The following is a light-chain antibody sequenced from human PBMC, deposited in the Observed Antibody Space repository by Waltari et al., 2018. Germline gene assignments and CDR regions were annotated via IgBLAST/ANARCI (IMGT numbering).Light chain of an antibody. J-gene: IGLJ2*01. CDR3: CSYAGSYTFGV. CDR1: SSDVGGYNY. Sequence: QSALTQPRSVSGSPGQSVTISCTGTSSDVGGYNYVSWYQQLPGKAPKLIIYEINNRPSGVPERFSGSKSGNTASLTISGLQAEDEADYYCCSYAGSYTFGVFGGGTKVTVL. CDR2: EIN. V-gene: IGLV2-11*01.